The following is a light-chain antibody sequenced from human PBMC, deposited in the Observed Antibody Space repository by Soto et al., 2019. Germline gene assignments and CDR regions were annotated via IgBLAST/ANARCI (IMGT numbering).Light chain of an antibody. CDR1: DIGSKS. V-gene: IGLV3-21*04. J-gene: IGLJ2*01. CDR3: QVWDTTSDQAV. Sequence: SYVLTQPPSVSVAPGKTARIACGGDDIGSKSVHWYRLKSGQAPVLVIYYDSDRPSGIPERLSSSNSGNTATLTITRVEAGDEADYFCQVWDTTSDQAVFGGGTKLTVL. CDR2: YDS.